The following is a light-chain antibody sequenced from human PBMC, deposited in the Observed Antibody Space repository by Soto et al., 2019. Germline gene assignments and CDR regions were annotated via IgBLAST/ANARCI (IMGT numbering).Light chain of an antibody. CDR3: CSYAGSIPYV. CDR1: SSDVGSYNL. CDR2: EGS. Sequence: QSALTQPASVSGSPGQSITISCTGTSSDVGSYNLVSWYQQHPGKAPKLMIYEGSKRPSGLSNRFSGSKSGNTASLTISGLQAEDEADYYCCSYAGSIPYVFGTGTKLTVL. V-gene: IGLV2-23*01. J-gene: IGLJ1*01.